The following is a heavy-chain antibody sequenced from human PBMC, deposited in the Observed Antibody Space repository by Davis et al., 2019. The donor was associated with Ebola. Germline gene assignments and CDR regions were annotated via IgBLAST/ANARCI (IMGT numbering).Heavy chain of an antibody. D-gene: IGHD3-3*01. V-gene: IGHV3-30*18. Sequence: GESLKISCAASGFTFSSYGMHWVRQAPGKGLEWVAVISYDGSNKYYADSVKGRFTISRDNSKNTLYLQMNSLRAEDTAVYYCAKDARRDYDFWSGYYASWFDPWGQGTLVTVSS. J-gene: IGHJ5*02. CDR1: GFTFSSYG. CDR3: AKDARRDYDFWSGYYASWFDP. CDR2: ISYDGSNK.